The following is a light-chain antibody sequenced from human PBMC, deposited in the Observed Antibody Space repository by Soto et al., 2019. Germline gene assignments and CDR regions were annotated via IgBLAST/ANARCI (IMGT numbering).Light chain of an antibody. Sequence: QSALTQPPSASGTPGQRVTISCSGSSSNVGGNPVNWYQHVPTTAPKLLIYTNTQRPSGVPDRFSGSKSGTSASLAISGLXSEDEADYYCASWDDSLNGPLFGTGTKVTVL. CDR3: ASWDDSLNGPL. CDR1: SSNVGGNP. CDR2: TNT. V-gene: IGLV1-44*01. J-gene: IGLJ1*01.